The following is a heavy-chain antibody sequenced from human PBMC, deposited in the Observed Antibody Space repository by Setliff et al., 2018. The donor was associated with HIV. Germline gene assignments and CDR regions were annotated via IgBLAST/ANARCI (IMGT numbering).Heavy chain of an antibody. CDR3: ARETYYYDSPQYYYYYMDV. J-gene: IGHJ6*03. CDR2: IYTSGST. CDR1: GGSISSGSYY. Sequence: SETLSLTCTVSGGSISSGSYYWSWIRQPAGKGLEWIGRIYTSGSTNYNPSLKSRATISIDTSKNQFSLKLRSVTAADTAVYYCARETYYYDSPQYYYYYMDVWGKGTTVTVSS. D-gene: IGHD3-22*01. V-gene: IGHV4-61*02.